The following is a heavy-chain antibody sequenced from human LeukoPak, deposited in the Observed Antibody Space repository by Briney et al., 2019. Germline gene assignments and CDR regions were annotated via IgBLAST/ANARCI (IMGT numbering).Heavy chain of an antibody. D-gene: IGHD3-16*02. J-gene: IGHJ4*02. CDR2: IYFSGST. Sequence: SETLSLTCTVSGGSISSYYWSWIRQPPGKGLEWIGYIYFSGSTNYNPSLKSRVTISLDTSKNQFSLKLSSVTAADTAVYYCARNIMITFGGVIAPLWGQGTLVTVSS. CDR1: GGSISSYY. V-gene: IGHV4-59*12. CDR3: ARNIMITFGGVIAPL.